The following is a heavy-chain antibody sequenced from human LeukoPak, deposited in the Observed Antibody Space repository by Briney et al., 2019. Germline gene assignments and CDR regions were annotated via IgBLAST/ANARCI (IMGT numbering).Heavy chain of an antibody. CDR1: GGTFSSYA. CDR2: IIPIFGTA. Sequence: SVKVSCKASGGTFSSYAISWVRQAPGQGLEWMGGIIPIFGTANYAQKFQGRVTIITDESTSTAYMELSSLRSEDTAVYYCARDHASMQRYPNWFDPWGQGTLVTVSS. V-gene: IGHV1-69*05. D-gene: IGHD1-14*01. J-gene: IGHJ5*02. CDR3: ARDHASMQRYPNWFDP.